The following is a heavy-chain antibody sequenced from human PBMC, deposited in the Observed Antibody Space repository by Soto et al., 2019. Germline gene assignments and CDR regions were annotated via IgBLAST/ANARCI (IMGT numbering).Heavy chain of an antibody. V-gene: IGHV1-2*06. Sequence: ASVKVSCKASGYTFTDYYMHWVRQAPGQGLVWVGQIHPNRDATVYAQRFQGRVTLTMDTSIGTAYMELTGLTSDDTAVYFCARDPESDLTFDYWGQGTLVTAPQ. CDR2: IHPNRDAT. D-gene: IGHD7-27*01. CDR3: ARDPESDLTFDY. J-gene: IGHJ4*02. CDR1: GYTFTDYY.